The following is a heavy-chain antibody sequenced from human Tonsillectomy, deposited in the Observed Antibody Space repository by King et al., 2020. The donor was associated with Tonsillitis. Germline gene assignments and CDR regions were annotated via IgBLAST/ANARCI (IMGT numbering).Heavy chain of an antibody. CDR1: GFTFSSYW. Sequence: VQLVESGGGLVQPGGSLRLSCAASGFTFSSYWMHWVRQAPGKGLVWVSRINSDGSSTNYADSVKGRFTISRDNAKNTLYLQMNSLRAEDTAVYYCARGAWGDDSSGYYPFDYWGQGTLVTVSS. J-gene: IGHJ4*02. V-gene: IGHV3-74*01. D-gene: IGHD3-22*01. CDR2: INSDGSST. CDR3: ARGAWGDDSSGYYPFDY.